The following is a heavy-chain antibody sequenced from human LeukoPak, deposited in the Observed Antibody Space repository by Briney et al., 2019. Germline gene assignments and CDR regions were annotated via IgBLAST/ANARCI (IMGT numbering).Heavy chain of an antibody. Sequence: GGSLRLSCAASGFTFSSYVMSWVRQAPGKGLEWLSSISSISRTMYYADSVKGRFTISRDNSKNTLYLQMNSLRAEDTAVYYCASRVVSDAFDIWGQGTMVTVSS. CDR1: GFTFSSYV. CDR3: ASRVVSDAFDI. V-gene: IGHV3-23*01. CDR2: ISSISRTM. D-gene: IGHD3-22*01. J-gene: IGHJ3*02.